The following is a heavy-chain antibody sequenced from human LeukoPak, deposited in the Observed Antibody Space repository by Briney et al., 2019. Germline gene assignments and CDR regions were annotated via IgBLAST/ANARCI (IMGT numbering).Heavy chain of an antibody. J-gene: IGHJ4*02. CDR3: ARRPPMIPFDY. V-gene: IGHV4-34*01. CDR1: GGSFSGYY. D-gene: IGHD3-22*01. CDR2: INHSGST. Sequence: SETLSLTCAVYGGSFSGYYWSWIRQPPGEGLEWIGEINHSGSTNYNPSLKSRVTISVDTSKNQFSLKLSSVTAADTAVYYCARRPPMIPFDYWGQGTLVTVSS.